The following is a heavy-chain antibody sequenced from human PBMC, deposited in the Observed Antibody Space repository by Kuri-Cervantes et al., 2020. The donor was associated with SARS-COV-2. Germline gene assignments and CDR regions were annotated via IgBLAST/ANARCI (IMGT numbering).Heavy chain of an antibody. Sequence: GESLKISCAAPGFTFSSYSMNWVRQAPGKGLEWVSYISSSSSTIYYADSVKGRFTISRDNSKNTLYLQMNSLRAEDTAVYYCAKDRLWFGELLGAFDIWGQGAMVTVSS. CDR1: GFTFSSYS. D-gene: IGHD3-10*01. CDR2: ISSSSSTI. V-gene: IGHV3-48*01. CDR3: AKDRLWFGELLGAFDI. J-gene: IGHJ3*02.